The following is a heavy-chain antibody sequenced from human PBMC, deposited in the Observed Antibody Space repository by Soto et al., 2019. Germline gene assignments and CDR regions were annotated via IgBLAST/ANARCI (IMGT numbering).Heavy chain of an antibody. CDR1: GYTFTAYA. V-gene: IGHV1-3*01. Sequence: QVQLVQSGAEAKKPGASVKVSCKASGYTFTAYAIHWVRQAPGQRLDWMGWINAGNGDTKYSQKFQGRVTITTDTSAATAYMELSSLRSEDTAVYYCPLIRFSSGWYFDYWGQGTLVTVSS. CDR3: PLIRFSSGWYFDY. J-gene: IGHJ4*02. CDR2: INAGNGDT. D-gene: IGHD6-19*01.